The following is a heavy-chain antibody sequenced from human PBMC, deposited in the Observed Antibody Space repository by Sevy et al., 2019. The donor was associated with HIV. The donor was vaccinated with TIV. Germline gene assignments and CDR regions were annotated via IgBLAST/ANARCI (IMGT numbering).Heavy chain of an antibody. V-gene: IGHV3-11*01. J-gene: IGHJ4*02. D-gene: IGHD6-13*01. CDR3: AGATAATDKENYFDY. Sequence: GGSLRLSCAASGFTFSDFHMSWIRHAPGRGLEWVSYISGSGHTIYYTDSVKGRFTISRDNAKNSLYLQTNSLRAEDTAMYYCAGATAATDKENYFDYWGQGALVTVSS. CDR2: ISGSGHTI. CDR1: GFTFSDFH.